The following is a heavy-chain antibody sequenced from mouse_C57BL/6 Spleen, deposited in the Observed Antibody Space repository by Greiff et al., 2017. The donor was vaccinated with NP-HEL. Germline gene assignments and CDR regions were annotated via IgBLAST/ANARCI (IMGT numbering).Heavy chain of an antibody. V-gene: IGHV3-6*01. J-gene: IGHJ4*01. CDR1: GYSITSGYY. Sequence: DVQLQESGPGLVKPSQSLSLTCSVTGYSITSGYYWNWIRQFPGNKLEWMGYISYDGSNNYNPSLKNRISITRDTSKNQFFLKLNSVTTEDTATYYCARDNPHWAGYYYAMDYWGQGTSVTVSS. D-gene: IGHD4-1*01. CDR2: ISYDGSN. CDR3: ARDNPHWAGYYYAMDY.